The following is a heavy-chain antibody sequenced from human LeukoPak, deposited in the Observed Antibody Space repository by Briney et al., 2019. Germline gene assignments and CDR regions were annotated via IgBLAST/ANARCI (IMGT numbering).Heavy chain of an antibody. D-gene: IGHD6-19*01. Sequence: ASVTVSCTVSGYTLTELSMHWVRQAPGKGLEWMGGFDPEDGETIYAQKFQGRVTMTEDTSTDTAYMELSSLRSEDTAVYYCATGQQWLVYFDYWGQGTLVTVSS. CDR1: GYTLTELS. J-gene: IGHJ4*02. CDR2: FDPEDGET. V-gene: IGHV1-24*01. CDR3: ATGQQWLVYFDY.